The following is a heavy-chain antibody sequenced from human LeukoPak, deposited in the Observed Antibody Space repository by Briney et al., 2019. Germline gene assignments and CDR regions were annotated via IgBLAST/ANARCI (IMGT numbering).Heavy chain of an antibody. CDR2: IDSNSGGT. Sequence: GASVNVSCKASVYTFTGYYIHWVRQAPGQGLEWMGWIDSNSGGTRYAENFQGRVTMTRDTSISTVYMELSGLRSDDTAVYYCTRDHWGENYWGQGTLVTVSP. D-gene: IGHD3-10*01. J-gene: IGHJ4*02. V-gene: IGHV1-2*02. CDR3: TRDHWGENY. CDR1: VYTFTGYY.